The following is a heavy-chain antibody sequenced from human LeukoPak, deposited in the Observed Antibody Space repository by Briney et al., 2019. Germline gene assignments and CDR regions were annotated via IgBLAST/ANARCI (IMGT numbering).Heavy chain of an antibody. CDR2: ISTRDTFI. J-gene: IGHJ3*01. D-gene: IGHD1-1*01. V-gene: IGHV3-21*01. CDR3: ARWKPRSDALDV. CDR1: GFTFTTYS. Sequence: GGSLRLSCEASGFTFTTYSMTWLRQTRGEGLEWVSSISTRDTFINYADSVKGRFTISRDNAKNSLFLQMTSLRAEDTAMYYCARWKPRSDALDVWGKGTMVMVSS.